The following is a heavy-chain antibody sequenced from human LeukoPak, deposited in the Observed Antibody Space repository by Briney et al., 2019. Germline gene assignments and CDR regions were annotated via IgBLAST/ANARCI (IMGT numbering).Heavy chain of an antibody. CDR2: INPNSGGT. CDR1: GYTFTGYY. J-gene: IGHJ4*02. Sequence: GSVKVSCKASGYTFTGYYMHWVRQAPGQGLEWMGWINPNSGGTNYAQKFQGRVTMTRDTSISTAYMELSRLRSDDTAVYYCARAPIDGSEIPAAILYSLDYWGQGTLVTVSS. V-gene: IGHV1-2*02. D-gene: IGHD2-2*02. CDR3: ARAPIDGSEIPAAILYSLDY.